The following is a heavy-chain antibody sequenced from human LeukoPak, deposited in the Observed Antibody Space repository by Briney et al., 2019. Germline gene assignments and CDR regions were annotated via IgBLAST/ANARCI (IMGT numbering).Heavy chain of an antibody. CDR3: ARHGRVVTGLDY. Sequence: SETLSLTCTVSGGSISSSSYYWGWIRQPPGKGLEWIGSIYYSGSTYYNPSLKSRVTISVDTSKNQFSLKLSSVTAADTAVYYCARHGRVVTGLDYWGQGTLVTVSS. CDR2: IYYSGST. CDR1: GGSISSSSYY. V-gene: IGHV4-39*01. J-gene: IGHJ4*02. D-gene: IGHD2-21*02.